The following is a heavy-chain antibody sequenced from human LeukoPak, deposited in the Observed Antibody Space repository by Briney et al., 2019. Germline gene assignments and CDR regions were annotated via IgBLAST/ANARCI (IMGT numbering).Heavy chain of an antibody. J-gene: IGHJ4*02. D-gene: IGHD6-19*01. Sequence: GGSLRLSCSASGFTFSSYAMHWVRQAPGKGLEYVSAISSNGGSTYYADSVKGRYTISRDNSKNTLYLQMSSLRAEDTAVYYCVKVGARYSSGWYDYWGQGTLVTVSS. CDR2: ISSNGGST. CDR1: GFTFSSYA. V-gene: IGHV3-64D*06. CDR3: VKVGARYSSGWYDY.